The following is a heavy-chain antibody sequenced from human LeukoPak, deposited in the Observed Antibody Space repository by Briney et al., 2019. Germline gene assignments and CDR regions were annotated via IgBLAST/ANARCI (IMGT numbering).Heavy chain of an antibody. V-gene: IGHV3-74*01. Sequence: GGSLRLSCAASGFTFSSYWMHWVRQAPGKGLVWVSRINSDGSSTSYADSVKGRFTISRDNAKNTLYLQMNSLRAEDTAVCYCARGEILWFGESPRLDPWGQGTLVTVSS. J-gene: IGHJ5*02. CDR3: ARGEILWFGESPRLDP. CDR2: INSDGSST. D-gene: IGHD3-10*01. CDR1: GFTFSSYW.